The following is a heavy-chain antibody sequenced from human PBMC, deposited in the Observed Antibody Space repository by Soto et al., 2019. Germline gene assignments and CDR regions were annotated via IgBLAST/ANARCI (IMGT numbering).Heavy chain of an antibody. Sequence: GGSLRLSCAASGFTFSSYGMHWVRQAPGKGLEWVAVIWYDGSNKYYADSVKGRFTISRDNSKNTLYLQMNSLRAEDTAVYYCARDLTSGYSYGSRGGNYYYYGMDVWGQGTTVTVSS. CDR3: ARDLTSGYSYGSRGGNYYYYGMDV. J-gene: IGHJ6*02. V-gene: IGHV3-33*01. CDR2: IWYDGSNK. D-gene: IGHD5-18*01. CDR1: GFTFSSYG.